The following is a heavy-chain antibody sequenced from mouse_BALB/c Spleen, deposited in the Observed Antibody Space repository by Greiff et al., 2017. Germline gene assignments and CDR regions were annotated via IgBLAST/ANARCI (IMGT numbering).Heavy chain of an antibody. Sequence: VQLQESGAELAKPGASVKMSCKASGYTFTSYWMHWVKQRPGQGLEWIGYINPSTGYTEYNQKFKDKATLTADKSSSTAYMQLSSLTSEDSAVYYCASWLSRLSFGYWGQGTTLTVSS. D-gene: IGHD2-2*01. J-gene: IGHJ2*01. CDR3: ASWLSRLSFGY. CDR1: GYTFTSYW. V-gene: IGHV1-7*01. CDR2: INPSTGYT.